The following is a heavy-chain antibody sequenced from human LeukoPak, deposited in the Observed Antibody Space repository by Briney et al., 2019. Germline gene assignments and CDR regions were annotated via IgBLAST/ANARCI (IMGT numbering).Heavy chain of an antibody. Sequence: GGSLRLSCAASGFTFDDYAMHWVRHAPGKGLVWVSRINSDGSSTSYADSVKGRFTISRDNAKNTLYLQMNSLRAEDTAVYYCASHPRHWGQGTLVTVSS. J-gene: IGHJ4*02. V-gene: IGHV3-74*01. CDR2: INSDGSST. CDR3: ASHPRH. CDR1: GFTFDDYA.